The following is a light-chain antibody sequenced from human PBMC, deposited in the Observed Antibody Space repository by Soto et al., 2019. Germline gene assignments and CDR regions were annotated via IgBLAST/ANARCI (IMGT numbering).Light chain of an antibody. CDR3: SSYTRSSTRV. J-gene: IGLJ3*02. CDR1: SSDVGGYNY. CDR2: EVS. V-gene: IGLV2-14*01. Sequence: QSSLTQPASVSGSPGQSITISCTGTSSDVGGYNYVSWYQQRPGKAPKLMIYEVSNRPSGVSNRFSGSKSGNTASLTISGRQAEDEAYYYCSSYTRSSTRVFGGGTKLTVL.